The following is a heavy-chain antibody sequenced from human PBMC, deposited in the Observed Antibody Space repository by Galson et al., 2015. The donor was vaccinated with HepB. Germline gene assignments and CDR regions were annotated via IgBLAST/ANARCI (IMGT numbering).Heavy chain of an antibody. CDR2: IKSKTDGGTT. Sequence: SLRLSCAASGFTFSNAWMSWVRQAPGKGLEWVGRIKSKTDGGTTDYAAPVKGRFTISRDDSKNTLYLQMNSLKTEDTAVYYCSTDRDDSSGLDYWGQGTLVTVSS. CDR1: GFTFSNAW. D-gene: IGHD3-22*01. CDR3: STDRDDSSGLDY. J-gene: IGHJ4*02. V-gene: IGHV3-15*01.